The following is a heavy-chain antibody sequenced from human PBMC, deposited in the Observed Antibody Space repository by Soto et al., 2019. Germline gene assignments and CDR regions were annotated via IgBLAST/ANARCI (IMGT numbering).Heavy chain of an antibody. CDR2: INAGNGNT. CDR3: ARDGDIVVVPAKTAFDI. D-gene: IGHD2-2*01. Sequence: ASVKVSCKASGYTFTSYAMHWVRQAPGQRLEWMGWINAGNGNTKYSQKFQGRVTITRETSASTAYMELSSLRSEDTAVYYCARDGDIVVVPAKTAFDIWGQGTMVTVSS. J-gene: IGHJ3*02. V-gene: IGHV1-3*01. CDR1: GYTFTSYA.